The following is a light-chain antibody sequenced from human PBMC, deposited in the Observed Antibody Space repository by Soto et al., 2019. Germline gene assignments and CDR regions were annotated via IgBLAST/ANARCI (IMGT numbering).Light chain of an antibody. V-gene: IGKV1-39*01. J-gene: IGKJ1*01. CDR1: RSVGRY. Sequence: DIQMTQSPPSLSASVGDSVTITCRASRSVGRYLNWYQKRAGKAPKLLIYAASSLQTGVPSRFRGTGSATDFSLAIKSLQPEDAATYFCQQSGGSGWTFGQGTEVQ. CDR3: QQSGGSGWT. CDR2: AAS.